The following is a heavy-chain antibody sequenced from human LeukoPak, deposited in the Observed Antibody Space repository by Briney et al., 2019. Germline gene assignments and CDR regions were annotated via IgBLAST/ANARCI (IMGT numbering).Heavy chain of an antibody. Sequence: GGSLRLSCAASGFTFSSYSMNWVRQAPGKGLEWVSSISSSSSYIYYADSVKGRFTISRDNAKNSLYLQMNSLRAEDTAVYYCAREIQRDYYDNSGYPIDYWGQGTLVTVSS. V-gene: IGHV3-21*01. CDR3: AREIQRDYYDNSGYPIDY. D-gene: IGHD3-22*01. J-gene: IGHJ4*02. CDR2: ISSSSSYI. CDR1: GFTFSSYS.